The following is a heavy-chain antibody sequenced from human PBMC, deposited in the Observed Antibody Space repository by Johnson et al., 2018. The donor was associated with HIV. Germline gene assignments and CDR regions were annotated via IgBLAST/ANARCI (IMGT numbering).Heavy chain of an antibody. V-gene: IGHV3-49*04. J-gene: IGHJ3*02. CDR1: GFTFGDYA. Sequence: VQLVESGGGLVQPGRSLRLSCTASGFTFGDYAMSWVRQAPGKGLDWVGFIRSKAYGGTTEYAAPVKGRFTISRDDSKSIAYLQMNSLKTDDTAVYYCTRDRGSGWYWDAFDIWGQGTMVTVSS. CDR3: TRDRGSGWYWDAFDI. CDR2: IRSKAYGGTT. D-gene: IGHD6-19*01.